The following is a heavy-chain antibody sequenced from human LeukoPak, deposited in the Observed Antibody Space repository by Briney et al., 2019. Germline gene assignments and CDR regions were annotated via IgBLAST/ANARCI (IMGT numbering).Heavy chain of an antibody. CDR1: GYTFTSYG. CDR2: ISAYNGNT. Sequence: ASVKVSCKASGYTFTSYGISWVRQAPGQGLEWMGWISAYNGNTNYAQKLQGRVTMTTDTSTSTAYMELRSLRSDDTAVYYCASHTYYYDSSGYSPPPDYYYYMDVWGKGTTVTVSS. V-gene: IGHV1-18*01. D-gene: IGHD3-22*01. CDR3: ASHTYYYDSSGYSPPPDYYYYMDV. J-gene: IGHJ6*03.